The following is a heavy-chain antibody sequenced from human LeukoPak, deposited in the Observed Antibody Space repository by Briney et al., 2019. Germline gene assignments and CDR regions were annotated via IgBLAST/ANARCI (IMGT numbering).Heavy chain of an antibody. CDR2: IDPSDSYT. J-gene: IGHJ6*02. V-gene: IGHV5-10-1*01. D-gene: IGHD3-16*02. Sequence: GESLKISCKGSGYSFTSYWISWVRQMPGKGLEWMGRIDPSDSYTNYSPSFQGHVTISADKSISTAYLQWSSLKASDTAMYYCARLSSNYVWGSYRYPYYYYGMDVWGQGTTVTVSS. CDR1: GYSFTSYW. CDR3: ARLSSNYVWGSYRYPYYYYGMDV.